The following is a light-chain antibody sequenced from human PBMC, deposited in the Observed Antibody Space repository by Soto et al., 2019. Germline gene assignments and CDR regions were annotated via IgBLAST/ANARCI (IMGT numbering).Light chain of an antibody. Sequence: SYELTQPPSVSVSPGQTASITCSGDKLGDKYACWYQQKPGQSPVLVIYQDSKRPSGIPERFSGSNSGNTATLTISGTQAMDEADYYCQAWDSSTLGVFGPGTKLTVL. CDR2: QDS. CDR3: QAWDSSTLGV. CDR1: KLGDKY. V-gene: IGLV3-1*01. J-gene: IGLJ1*01.